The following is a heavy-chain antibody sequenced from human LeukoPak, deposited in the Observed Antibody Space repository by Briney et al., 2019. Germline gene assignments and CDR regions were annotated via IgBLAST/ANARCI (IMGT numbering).Heavy chain of an antibody. D-gene: IGHD2-2*01. CDR2: IIPIFGTA. CDR1: GGTFSSYA. Sequence: WASVKVSCKASGGTFSSYAISWVRQAPGQGLEWMGGIIPIFGTANYAQKFQGRVTITADESTSTAYMELSSLRSEDTAVCYCASRIVVPAAIGWFDPRGQGTLVTVSS. J-gene: IGHJ5*02. V-gene: IGHV1-69*13. CDR3: ASRIVVPAAIGWFDP.